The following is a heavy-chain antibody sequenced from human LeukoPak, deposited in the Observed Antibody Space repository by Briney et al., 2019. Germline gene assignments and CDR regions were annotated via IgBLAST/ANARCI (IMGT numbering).Heavy chain of an antibody. CDR1: GYTFTSYD. D-gene: IGHD5-18*01. CDR3: ARGLDTAMVSPPDY. V-gene: IGHV1-8*01. CDR2: MNPNSGNT. J-gene: IGHJ4*02. Sequence: ASVKVSCKASGYTFTSYDINWVRQATGQGLEWMGWMNPNSGNTGYAQKFQGRVTMTRNTSISTAYMELSSLRSEDTAVYYCARGLDTAMVSPPDYWGQGTLVIVSS.